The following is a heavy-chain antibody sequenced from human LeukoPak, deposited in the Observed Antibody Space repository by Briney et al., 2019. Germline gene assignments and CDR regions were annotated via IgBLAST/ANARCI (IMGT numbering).Heavy chain of an antibody. D-gene: IGHD3-22*01. CDR1: GGSISSSSYY. Sequence: SETLSLTCTVSGGSISSSSYYWGWIRQPPGKGLEWIGSIYYSGSTYYNPSLKSRVTISVDTSKNQFSLKLSPVTAADTAVYYCARQTYDSSGSPYFDYWGQGTLVTVSS. CDR3: ARQTYDSSGSPYFDY. V-gene: IGHV4-39*01. CDR2: IYYSGST. J-gene: IGHJ4*02.